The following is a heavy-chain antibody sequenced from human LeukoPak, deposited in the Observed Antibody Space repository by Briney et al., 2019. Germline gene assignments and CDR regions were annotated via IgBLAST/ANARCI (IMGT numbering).Heavy chain of an antibody. Sequence: PGGSLRLSCAASGFTFSSYSMNWVRQAPGKGLEWVSSISSSSSYIYYADSVKGRFTISRDNAKNSLYLQMNSLRAEDTAVYYCARATRWELLPYFDYWGQGTLVTVSS. CDR2: ISSSSSYI. CDR3: ARATRWELLPYFDY. CDR1: GFTFSSYS. D-gene: IGHD1-26*01. J-gene: IGHJ4*02. V-gene: IGHV3-21*01.